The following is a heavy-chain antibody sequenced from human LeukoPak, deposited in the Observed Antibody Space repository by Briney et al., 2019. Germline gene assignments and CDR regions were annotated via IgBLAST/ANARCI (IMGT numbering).Heavy chain of an antibody. V-gene: IGHV3-66*01. CDR3: ARGPLGDYEDY. CDR2: IYSGGST. Sequence: GGSLRLSCAASEFTVSSNYMSWVRQAPGKGVEWVSVIYSGGSTYYADSVKGRFTISRDNSKNTLYLQMNSLRAEDTAVYYCARGPLGDYEDYWGQGTLVTVSS. D-gene: IGHD4-17*01. CDR1: EFTVSSNY. J-gene: IGHJ4*02.